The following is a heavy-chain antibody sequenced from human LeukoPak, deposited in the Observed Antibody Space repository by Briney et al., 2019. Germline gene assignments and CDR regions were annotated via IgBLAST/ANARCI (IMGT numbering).Heavy chain of an antibody. CDR2: INPNSGGT. D-gene: IGHD3-9*01. J-gene: IGHJ3*02. CDR3: ARGLTPNDILTGYRRDDAFDI. CDR1: GYTFTGYY. Sequence: GASVKVSCKASGYTFTGYYMHWVRQAPGQGLEWMGWINPNSGGTNYAQKFQGWVTMTRDTSISTAYMGLSSLRSEDTAIYYCARGLTPNDILTGYRRDDAFDIWGQGTMVTVSS. V-gene: IGHV1-2*04.